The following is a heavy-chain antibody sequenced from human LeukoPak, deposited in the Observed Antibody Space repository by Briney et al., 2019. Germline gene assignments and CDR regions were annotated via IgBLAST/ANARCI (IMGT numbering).Heavy chain of an antibody. CDR1: GGSISSYY. Sequence: SETLSLTCTVSGGSISSYYWSWIRQPPGKGLEWIGYIYYSGSTNYNPSLKSRVTISVDTSKNQFSLKLSSVTAADTAVYYCARVKGRYYDSSGYNNWFDPWGQGTLVTVSS. V-gene: IGHV4-59*01. CDR3: ARVKGRYYDSSGYNNWFDP. CDR2: IYYSGST. J-gene: IGHJ5*02. D-gene: IGHD3-22*01.